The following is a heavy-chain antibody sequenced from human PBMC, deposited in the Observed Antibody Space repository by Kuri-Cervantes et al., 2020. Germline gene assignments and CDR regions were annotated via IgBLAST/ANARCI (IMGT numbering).Heavy chain of an antibody. Sequence: GSLRLSCTVSGGSISSSSYYWGWIRQPPGKGLEWIGSIYYSGSTYYNPSLKSRVTISVDTSKNQFSLKLSSVTAADTAVYYCAGVSIAVAGTEIDYWGQGTLVTVSS. CDR1: GGSISSSSYY. CDR3: AGVSIAVAGTEIDY. CDR2: IYYSGST. J-gene: IGHJ4*02. D-gene: IGHD6-19*01. V-gene: IGHV4-39*07.